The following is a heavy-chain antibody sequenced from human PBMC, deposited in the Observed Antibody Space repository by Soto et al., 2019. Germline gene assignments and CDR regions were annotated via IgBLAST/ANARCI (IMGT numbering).Heavy chain of an antibody. CDR2: IIPISGTA. CDR1: GGTFSSYA. D-gene: IGHD2-2*01. CDR3: ARSQGSSTSLEIYYYYYYGMDV. Sequence: VQLEESGAEVKKPGSSVKVSCKASGGTFSSYAISWVRQAPGQGLEWMGGIIPISGTANYAQKFQGRVTITADESTSTAYMELSSLRSEDTAVYYCARSQGSSTSLEIYYYYYYGMDVWGQGTTVTVSS. J-gene: IGHJ6*02. V-gene: IGHV1-69*01.